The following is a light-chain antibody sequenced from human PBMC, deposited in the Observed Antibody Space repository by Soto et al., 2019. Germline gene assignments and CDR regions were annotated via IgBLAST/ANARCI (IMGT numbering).Light chain of an antibody. J-gene: IGKJ2*03. V-gene: IGKV1-5*03. CDR3: QQYNSYPNS. Sequence: IQMTQSPSTLSASVGDRVSITCRASQTIFSWLAWYQQKPGKAPNLLIYKASSLESGVPSRYSGSGSGTEFTLTISGLQPDDFAAYYCQQYNSYPNSFGQGTKLEIK. CDR1: QTIFSW. CDR2: KAS.